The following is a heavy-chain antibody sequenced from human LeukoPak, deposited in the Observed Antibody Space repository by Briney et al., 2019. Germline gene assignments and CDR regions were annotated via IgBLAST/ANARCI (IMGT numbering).Heavy chain of an antibody. J-gene: IGHJ4*02. D-gene: IGHD3-10*01. CDR2: INHSGST. Sequence: SETLSLTCAVYGGSFSGYYWSWIRQPPGKGLEWMGEINHSGSTNNNPSLKSRVTISVDTSKNQCSLQLSPVTAADTAVYYCARGDSGDGSGSYYSLDYWGQGTLVTVSS. CDR3: ARGDSGDGSGSYYSLDY. V-gene: IGHV4-34*01. CDR1: GGSFSGYY.